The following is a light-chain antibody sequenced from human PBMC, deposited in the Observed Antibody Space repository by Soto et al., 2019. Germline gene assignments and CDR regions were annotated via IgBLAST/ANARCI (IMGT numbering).Light chain of an antibody. J-gene: IGKJ2*01. CDR3: QQQGT. CDR2: KAS. CDR1: QSISSW. V-gene: IGKV1-5*03. Sequence: DIQMTQSPSTLSASVGDRVTITCRASQSISSWLAWYQQKPGKAPKLLIYKASSLESGVPSRFSGSGSGTEFTLTISSLQPDDFATYYCQQQGTFGKGTTVDI.